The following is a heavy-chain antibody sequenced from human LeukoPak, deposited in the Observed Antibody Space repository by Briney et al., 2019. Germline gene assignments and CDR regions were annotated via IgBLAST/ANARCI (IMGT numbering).Heavy chain of an antibody. CDR2: IYYSGST. CDR1: GGSFSGYY. D-gene: IGHD6-19*01. J-gene: IGHJ5*02. CDR3: AGPVAGIRT. V-gene: IGHV4-34*01. Sequence: PSETLSLTCAVYGGSFSGYYWSWIRQPPGKGLEWIGSIYYSGSTYYNPSLKSRVTISVDTSKNQFSLKLSSVTAADTAVYYCAGPVAGIRTWGQGTLVTVSS.